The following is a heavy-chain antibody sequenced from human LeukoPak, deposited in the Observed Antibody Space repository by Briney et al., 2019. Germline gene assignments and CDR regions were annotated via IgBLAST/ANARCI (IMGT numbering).Heavy chain of an antibody. CDR1: GGSISSSSYY. Sequence: SETLLLTCTVSGGSISSSSYYWGWIRQPPGKGLEWIGSIYYSGSTYYNPSLKSRVTISVDTSKNQFSLKLSSVTAADTAVYYCARGAHYYDSSGYLGYWGQGTLVTVSS. V-gene: IGHV4-39*07. J-gene: IGHJ4*02. D-gene: IGHD3-22*01. CDR3: ARGAHYYDSSGYLGY. CDR2: IYYSGST.